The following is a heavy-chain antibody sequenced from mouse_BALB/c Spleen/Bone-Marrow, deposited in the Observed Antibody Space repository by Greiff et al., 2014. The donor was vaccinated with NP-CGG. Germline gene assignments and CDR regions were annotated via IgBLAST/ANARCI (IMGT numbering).Heavy chain of an antibody. V-gene: IGHV14-3*02. CDR1: GFNIKDTY. CDR3: ARAYYGNYPYAMDY. Sequence: DVKLQESGAELMKPGASVKLSCTASGFNIKDTYMHWVKQRPEQGLEWIGRIDPANGNTKYDPKFQGKATITADTSSNTAYLQLSSLTSEDTAVYFCARAYYGNYPYAMDYWGQGTSVTVSS. J-gene: IGHJ4*01. D-gene: IGHD2-10*01. CDR2: IDPANGNT.